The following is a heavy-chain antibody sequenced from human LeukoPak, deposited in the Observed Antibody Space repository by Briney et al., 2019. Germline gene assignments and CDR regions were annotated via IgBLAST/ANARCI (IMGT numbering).Heavy chain of an antibody. CDR2: INPNSGGT. V-gene: IGHV1-2*02. Sequence: GASVKVSCKASGYTFTGYYMHWVRQAPGQGLEWMGWINPNSGGTNYAQKFQGRVTMTRDTSISTAYMELSRLRSDDTAVYYCARDRRSNYESPGYMDVWGKGTTVTVSS. D-gene: IGHD4-11*01. CDR3: ARDRRSNYESPGYMDV. CDR1: GYTFTGYY. J-gene: IGHJ6*03.